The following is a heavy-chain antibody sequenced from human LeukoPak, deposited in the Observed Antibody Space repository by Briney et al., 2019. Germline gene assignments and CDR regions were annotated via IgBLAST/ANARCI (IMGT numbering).Heavy chain of an antibody. D-gene: IGHD2-2*01. Sequence: ASVKVSCKASGGTFSSYAISWVRQAPGQGLEWMGGIIPIFGTANYAQKFQGRVTITADESTSTAYMELSSLRSEDTAVYYCAREYRVNYFDYWGQGTLITVSS. CDR3: AREYRVNYFDY. CDR2: IIPIFGTA. CDR1: GGTFSSYA. J-gene: IGHJ4*02. V-gene: IGHV1-69*13.